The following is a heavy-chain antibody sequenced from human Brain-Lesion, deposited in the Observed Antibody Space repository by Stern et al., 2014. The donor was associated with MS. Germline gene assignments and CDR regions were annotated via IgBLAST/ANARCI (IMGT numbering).Heavy chain of an antibody. J-gene: IGHJ6*02. CDR3: ARDQRGITIFGVVTDYYYLGMDV. D-gene: IGHD3-3*01. Sequence: QVQLVQSGAEVKKPGASVKVSCTTSGYIFTGYYIHWVRQAPGQGLEWMARINPNTGGTKYVQKFQGRVTMSRDTSISTAYVELSSLTSDDTAVYYCARDQRGITIFGVVTDYYYLGMDVWGQGTTVTVSS. V-gene: IGHV1-2*06. CDR1: GYIFTGYY. CDR2: INPNTGGT.